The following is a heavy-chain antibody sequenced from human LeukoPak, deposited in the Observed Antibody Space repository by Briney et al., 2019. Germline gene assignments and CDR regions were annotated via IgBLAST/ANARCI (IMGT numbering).Heavy chain of an antibody. V-gene: IGHV3-30*03. Sequence: GGSLRLSCAASGFTFSSYGMHWVRQAPGKGLEWVAVISYDGSNKYYADSVKGRFTISRDNSKNTLYLQMNSLRAEDTAVYYCARGPSSANFLHFDYWGQGALVTVSS. J-gene: IGHJ4*02. D-gene: IGHD2-2*01. CDR2: ISYDGSNK. CDR1: GFTFSSYG. CDR3: ARGPSSANFLHFDY.